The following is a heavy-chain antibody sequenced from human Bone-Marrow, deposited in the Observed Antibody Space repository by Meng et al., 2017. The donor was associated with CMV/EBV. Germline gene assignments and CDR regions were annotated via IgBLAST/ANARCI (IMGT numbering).Heavy chain of an antibody. CDR2: IKQDGSEK. CDR3: ARDAGGSGWPSLNDY. CDR1: GFTFSSYW. D-gene: IGHD6-19*01. Sequence: GESLKISCAASGFTFSSYWMSWVRQAPGKGLEWVANIKQDGSEKYYVDSVKGRFTISRDNAKNSLNLQMNSLRAEDTAVYYCARDAGGSGWPSLNDYWGQGTLVTVSS. V-gene: IGHV3-7*01. J-gene: IGHJ4*02.